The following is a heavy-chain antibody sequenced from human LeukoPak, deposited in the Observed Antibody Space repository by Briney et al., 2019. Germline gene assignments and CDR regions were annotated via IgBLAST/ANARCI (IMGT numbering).Heavy chain of an antibody. CDR1: GYTFTSYA. D-gene: IGHD3-10*01. V-gene: IGHV1-3*01. Sequence: ASVKVSCTASGYTFTSYAMHWVRQAAGQRLEWMGWINAGNGNTKYSQKFQGRVTITRDTSASTAYMELSSLRSEDTAVYYCARHGSGSELDYWGQGTLVTVSS. CDR3: ARHGSGSELDY. CDR2: INAGNGNT. J-gene: IGHJ4*02.